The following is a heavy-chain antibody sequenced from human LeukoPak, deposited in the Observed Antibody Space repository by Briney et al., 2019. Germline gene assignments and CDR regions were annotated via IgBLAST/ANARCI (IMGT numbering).Heavy chain of an antibody. CDR3: ARHLRFLEWFGY. Sequence: SETLSLTCTVSGGSISSYYWGWIRQPPGKGLEWIGSIYYSGSTYYNPSLKSRVTISVDTSKNQFSLKLSSVTAADTAVYYCARHLRFLEWFGYWGQGTLVTVSP. CDR1: GGSISSYY. CDR2: IYYSGST. V-gene: IGHV4-39*01. J-gene: IGHJ4*02. D-gene: IGHD3-3*01.